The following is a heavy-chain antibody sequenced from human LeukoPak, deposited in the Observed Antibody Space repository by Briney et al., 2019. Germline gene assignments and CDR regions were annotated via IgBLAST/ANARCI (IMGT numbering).Heavy chain of an antibody. CDR1: GFTFSSYA. CDR2: ISGSGGST. CDR3: AKDTSGYYDSSGYYFDY. J-gene: IGHJ4*02. Sequence: GGSLRLSCAASGFTFSSYAMSWVRQAPGKGLQWVSAISGSGGSTYYADSVKGRFTISRDNAKNSLYLQMNSLRVEDTALYYCAKDTSGYYDSSGYYFDYWGQGTLVTVSS. D-gene: IGHD3-22*01. V-gene: IGHV3-23*01.